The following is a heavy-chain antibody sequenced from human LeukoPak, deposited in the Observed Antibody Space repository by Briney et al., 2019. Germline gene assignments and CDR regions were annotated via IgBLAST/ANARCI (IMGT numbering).Heavy chain of an antibody. D-gene: IGHD3-3*01. V-gene: IGHV3-49*04. CDR1: GFTFGDYA. CDR2: IRSKAYGGTT. CDR3: TREPPYYDFWSGYYNY. J-gene: IGHJ4*02. Sequence: PGGSLRLSCTASGFTFGDYAMSWVRQAPGKGLEWVGFIRSKAYGGTTEYAASVKGRFTISRDDSKSIAYLQMNSLKTEDTAVYYWTREPPYYDFWSGYYNYWGQGTLVTVSS.